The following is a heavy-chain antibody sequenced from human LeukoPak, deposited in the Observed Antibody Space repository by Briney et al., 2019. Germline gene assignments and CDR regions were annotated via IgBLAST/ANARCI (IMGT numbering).Heavy chain of an antibody. CDR3: AKDGDYDILTGWSYTLYYFDY. V-gene: IGHV3-23*01. D-gene: IGHD3-9*01. Sequence: TGGSLRLSCAASGFTFSNYAMSWVRQAPGKGLEWVSVISGSGGSTYYADSVKGRFTISRDNSKNTLYLQMNSLRAEDTAVYYCAKDGDYDILTGWSYTLYYFDYWGQGTLVTVSS. CDR2: ISGSGGST. J-gene: IGHJ4*02. CDR1: GFTFSNYA.